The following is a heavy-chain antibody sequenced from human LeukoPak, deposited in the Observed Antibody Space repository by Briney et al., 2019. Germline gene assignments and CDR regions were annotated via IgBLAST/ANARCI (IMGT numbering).Heavy chain of an antibody. CDR2: IFYSGST. D-gene: IGHD6-19*01. V-gene: IGHV4-39*01. CDR3: ARQGYISGQGFRNNWFDP. J-gene: IGHJ5*02. CDR1: GGSISSSSFY. Sequence: SSETLSLTCTVSGGSISSSSFYWGCIRQPPGKGLEWIGTIFYSGSTYYNPSLRSRVTMSVDTSKNQFSLRLSSVTAADTAVYYCARQGYISGQGFRNNWFDPWGQGSLVTVSS.